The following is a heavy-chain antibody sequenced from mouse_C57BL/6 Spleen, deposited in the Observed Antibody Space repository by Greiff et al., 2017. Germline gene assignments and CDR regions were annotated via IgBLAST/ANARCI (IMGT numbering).Heavy chain of an antibody. CDR2: IYPGSGST. Sequence: QVQLQQSGAELVKPGASVKMSCKASGYTFTSYWITWVKQRPGQGLEWIGDIYPGSGSTNYNEKFKSKATLTVDTSSSTAYMQLSSLTSEDSAVYYCARWGDYYYGSYWYFDVWGTGTTVTVSS. V-gene: IGHV1-55*01. CDR3: ARWGDYYYGSYWYFDV. CDR1: GYTFTSYW. D-gene: IGHD1-1*01. J-gene: IGHJ1*03.